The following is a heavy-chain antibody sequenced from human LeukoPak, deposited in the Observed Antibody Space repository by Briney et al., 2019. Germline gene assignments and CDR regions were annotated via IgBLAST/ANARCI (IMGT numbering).Heavy chain of an antibody. CDR3: ARHLTMITVPRDAFDI. J-gene: IGHJ3*02. D-gene: IGHD3-16*01. CDR2: IYPGDSDT. CDR1: GYSFTSYW. Sequence: GESLKISCKGSGYSFTSYWIGWVRQMPGKGLEWMGGIYPGDSDTRYSPSFQGQVTISADKSISTAYLQWSGLKASDTAMYYCARHLTMITVPRDAFDIWGQGTMVTVSS. V-gene: IGHV5-51*01.